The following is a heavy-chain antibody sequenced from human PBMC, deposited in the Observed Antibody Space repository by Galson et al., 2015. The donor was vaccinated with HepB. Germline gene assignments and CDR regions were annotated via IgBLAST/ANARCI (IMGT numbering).Heavy chain of an antibody. V-gene: IGHV3-23*01. D-gene: IGHD1-14*01. Sequence: SLRLSCAASGFTFSPYAMSWVRQAPGKGREWVSSISGSGGRTYYADSVKGRFTISRDNSKHTLYLQMNSLRAEDTAVYYCAKEIPSSAEGGDAFDIWGQGTMVTVSS. J-gene: IGHJ3*02. CDR3: AKEIPSSAEGGDAFDI. CDR1: GFTFSPYA. CDR2: ISGSGGRT.